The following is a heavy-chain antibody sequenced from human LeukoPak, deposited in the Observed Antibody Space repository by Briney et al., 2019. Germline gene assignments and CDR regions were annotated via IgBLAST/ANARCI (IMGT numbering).Heavy chain of an antibody. J-gene: IGHJ4*02. CDR2: MNPNSGNT. CDR3: ARDGALWVGDFTFYFDS. CDR1: GYTFTSYD. Sequence: GASVKVSCKASGYTFTSYDINWVRQATGQGLEWMGWMNPNSGNTGYAQKFQGRVTMTRNTSISTVYMELTRLTSDDTAVYFCARDGALWVGDFTFYFDSWGQGSLVTVSS. D-gene: IGHD3-10*01. V-gene: IGHV1-8*01.